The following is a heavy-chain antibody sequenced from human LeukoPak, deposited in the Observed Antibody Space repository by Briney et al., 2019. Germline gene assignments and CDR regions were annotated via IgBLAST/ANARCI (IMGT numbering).Heavy chain of an antibody. Sequence: ASVKVSCKASGYTFTGYYMHWVRQAPGQGLGWMGYINTYNGHTKYAQKFQDRVTLTTDTSTSAAYMELRSLRSDDTAVYYCARDRSNSDYWGQGTLVTVSS. V-gene: IGHV1-18*04. D-gene: IGHD4-23*01. CDR2: INTYNGHT. J-gene: IGHJ4*02. CDR1: GYTFTGYY. CDR3: ARDRSNSDY.